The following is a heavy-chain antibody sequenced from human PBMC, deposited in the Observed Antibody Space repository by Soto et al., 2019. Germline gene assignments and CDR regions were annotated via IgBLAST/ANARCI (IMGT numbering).Heavy chain of an antibody. CDR3: LSGXYSGYDYSNYYYGMDV. Sequence: ASVKVSCKASGYTFTSYGISWVRQAPGQGLERMGWINPNSGGTNYAQKFQGWVTMTRDTSISTAYMELSRLRSDDTAVYFCLSGXYSGYDYSNYYYGMDVWGQGXXVTV. V-gene: IGHV1-2*04. CDR2: INPNSGGT. CDR1: GYTFTSYG. J-gene: IGHJ6*02. D-gene: IGHD5-12*01.